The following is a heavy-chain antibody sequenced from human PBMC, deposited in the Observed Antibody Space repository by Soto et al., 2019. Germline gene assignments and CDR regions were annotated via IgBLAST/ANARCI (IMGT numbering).Heavy chain of an antibody. CDR3: ARGGYYDFWSGYSSYFDF. D-gene: IGHD3-3*01. J-gene: IGHJ4*02. CDR2: INHSGST. CDR1: GGSFSGYY. V-gene: IGHV4-34*01. Sequence: SETLSLTCAVYGGSFSGYYWSWIGQPPGKGLEWIGEINHSGSTNYNPSLKSRVTIAVDTSKNQFSLQLSSVTAADTALYYCARGGYYDFWSGYSSYFDFWGQGTLVTVSS.